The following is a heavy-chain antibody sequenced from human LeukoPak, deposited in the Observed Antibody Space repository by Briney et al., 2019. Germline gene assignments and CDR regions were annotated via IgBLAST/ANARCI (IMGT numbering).Heavy chain of an antibody. CDR1: GGSISTSNYY. CDR2: MYSSGTT. CDR3: ARARNYYDSSGFYYEGDAFDI. Sequence: SETLSLTCTVSGGSISTSNYYWGWLRQSPGKGLEWIASMYSSGTTYYNPSLKSRVTISVDTSKNQFSLKLSSVTAADTAVYYCARARNYYDSSGFYYEGDAFDIWGQGTMVTVSS. V-gene: IGHV4-39*07. D-gene: IGHD3-22*01. J-gene: IGHJ3*02.